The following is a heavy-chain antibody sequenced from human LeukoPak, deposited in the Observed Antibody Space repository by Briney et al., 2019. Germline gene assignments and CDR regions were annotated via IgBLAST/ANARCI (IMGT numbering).Heavy chain of an antibody. V-gene: IGHV3-9*01. D-gene: IGHD2-2*01. CDR1: GFTFEDHV. J-gene: IGHJ4*02. CDR3: AKDLGGSATTV. Sequence: TGRSVRLSCAASGFTFEDHVMHWVRHAPGKGLEWVSSISWSGDRMGYADAVKGRFTISRDNAKNSLFLQMNSLRVEDTALYYCAKDLGGSATTVWGQGTLVTVSS. CDR2: ISWSGDRM.